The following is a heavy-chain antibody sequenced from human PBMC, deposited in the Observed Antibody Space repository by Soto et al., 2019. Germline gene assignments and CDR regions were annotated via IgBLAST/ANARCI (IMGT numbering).Heavy chain of an antibody. CDR1: GGTFSSYT. D-gene: IGHD3-3*01. V-gene: IGHV1-69*08. CDR2: IIPILGIA. CDR3: ARDPRGVFLSGTADAFEI. Sequence: QVQLVQSGAEVKKPGSSVKVSCKASGGTFSSYTISWVRQAPGQGLEWLGRIIPILGIANYAQKFQGRVTMTADKSTSTAYMELSSLRSEDTAVYYCARDPRGVFLSGTADAFEIWGQGTRVTVSS. J-gene: IGHJ3*02.